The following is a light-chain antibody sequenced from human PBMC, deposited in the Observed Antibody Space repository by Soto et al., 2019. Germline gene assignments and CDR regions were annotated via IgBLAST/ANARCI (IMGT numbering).Light chain of an antibody. CDR3: QQYYSTPWT. CDR1: QSVLYSSNNKNY. CDR2: WAS. V-gene: IGKV4-1*01. J-gene: IGKJ1*01. Sequence: DIVMTQSPDSLAVSLGERATIKCKSSQSVLYSSNNKNYLAWYQQKAGQPPKLLIYWASARESGVPDRFSGSGSRTDFTLTISSLQAEDVAVYSCQQYYSTPWTFGQGTKLEIK.